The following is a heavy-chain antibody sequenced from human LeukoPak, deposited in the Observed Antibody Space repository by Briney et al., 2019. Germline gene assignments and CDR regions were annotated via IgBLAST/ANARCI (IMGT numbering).Heavy chain of an antibody. Sequence: SETLSLTCSVSGGSISSSSYYWGWIRQPPGKGLEWIGSTHYSGSTYYNPSLKGRVTISVVTSKNQFSLKMRSMTAADTAVYYCASDYYYDSSGYDAFDIWGQGTMVTVPS. CDR1: GGSISSSSYY. J-gene: IGHJ3*02. D-gene: IGHD3-22*01. V-gene: IGHV4-39*01. CDR3: ASDYYYDSSGYDAFDI. CDR2: THYSGST.